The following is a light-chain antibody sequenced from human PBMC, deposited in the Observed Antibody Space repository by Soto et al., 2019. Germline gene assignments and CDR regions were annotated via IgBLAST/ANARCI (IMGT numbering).Light chain of an antibody. Sequence: QSALTQPASVSGSPGQSITTSCTGTSSDVGGYDYVSWYQHHPGKAPKLIVYDVINRPSGVSNRFSASESGGTASLTISGLQPEDEADYYCISSTNSPFYVFGTGTKVTVL. V-gene: IGLV2-14*01. CDR3: ISSTNSPFYV. CDR1: SSDVGGYDY. CDR2: DVI. J-gene: IGLJ1*01.